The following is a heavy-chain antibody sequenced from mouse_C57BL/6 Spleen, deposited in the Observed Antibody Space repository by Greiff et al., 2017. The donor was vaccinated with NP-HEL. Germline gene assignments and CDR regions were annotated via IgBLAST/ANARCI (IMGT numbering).Heavy chain of an antibody. CDR3: ARREGNYGAY. CDR2: IDPSDSYT. D-gene: IGHD2-1*01. V-gene: IGHV1-50*01. J-gene: IGHJ3*01. Sequence: QVQLQQPGAELVKPGASVKLSCKASGYTFTSYWMQWVKQRPGQGLEWIGEIDPSDSYTNYNQKFKGKATLTVDTSSSTAYMQLSSLTSEDSAVYYCARREGNYGAYWGQGTLVTVSA. CDR1: GYTFTSYW.